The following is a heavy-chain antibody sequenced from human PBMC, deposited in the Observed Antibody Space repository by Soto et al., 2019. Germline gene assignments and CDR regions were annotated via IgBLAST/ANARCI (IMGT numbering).Heavy chain of an antibody. CDR2: ISTTGSNT. CDR1: GFTFSNYA. J-gene: IGHJ4*02. Sequence: GGSLRLSCAASGFTFSNYAMKWVRQAPGKGLEWVSTISTTGSNTYYADSVKGRFTISRDTSKNTLYLQMNSLRAADTAVYYCAKHIGGINTAADYWGQGTLVTVSS. D-gene: IGHD5-18*01. CDR3: AKHIGGINTAADY. V-gene: IGHV3-23*01.